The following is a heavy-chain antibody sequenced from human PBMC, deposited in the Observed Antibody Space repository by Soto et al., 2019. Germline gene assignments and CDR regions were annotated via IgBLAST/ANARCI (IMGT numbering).Heavy chain of an antibody. D-gene: IGHD1-26*01. CDR3: TADAGSY. V-gene: IGHV4-61*01. CDR1: GASVPSDNYY. CDR2: IYYSGSI. Sequence: QVQLQESGPGLVKPSETLSLTCTVSGASVPSDNYYWSWIRQPPGKGLEWIAYIYYSGSINYNPSLKSRVTISLDTSKNQFSLRLTSVTAADTAVYYCTADAGSYWGQGTLVTVSS. J-gene: IGHJ4*02.